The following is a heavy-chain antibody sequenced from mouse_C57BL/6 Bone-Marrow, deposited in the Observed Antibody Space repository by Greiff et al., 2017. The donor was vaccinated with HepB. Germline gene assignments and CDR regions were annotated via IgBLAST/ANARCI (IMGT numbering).Heavy chain of an antibody. V-gene: IGHV1-64*01. CDR3: ARQEVQLRIDY. J-gene: IGHJ2*01. CDR2: IHPNSGST. D-gene: IGHD1-1*01. Sequence: VQLQQPGAELVKPGASVKLSCKASGYTFTSYWMHWVKQRPGQGLEWIGMIHPNSGSTNYNEKFKSKATLTVDKSSSTAYMQLSSLTSADSAVYYCARQEVQLRIDYWGQGTTLTVSS. CDR1: GYTFTSYW.